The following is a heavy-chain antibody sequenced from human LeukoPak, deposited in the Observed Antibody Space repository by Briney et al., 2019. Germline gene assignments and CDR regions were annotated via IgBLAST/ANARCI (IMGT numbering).Heavy chain of an antibody. J-gene: IGHJ3*02. CDR2: IYHSGST. CDR3: ARALVPAAIAFDI. Sequence: SQTLSLTCTVSGGSISSGGYYWSWIRQPPGKGLEWIGYIYHSGSTYYNPSLKSRVTISVDRSKNQFSLKLSSVTAADTAVYYCARALVPAAIAFDIWGQGTMVTVSS. CDR1: GGSISSGGYY. V-gene: IGHV4-30-2*01. D-gene: IGHD2-2*01.